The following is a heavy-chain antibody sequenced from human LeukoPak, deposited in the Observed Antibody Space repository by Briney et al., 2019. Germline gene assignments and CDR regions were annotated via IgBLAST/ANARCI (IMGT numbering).Heavy chain of an antibody. V-gene: IGHV1-8*01. CDR3: ARALNIAARPLYY. CDR1: GYTFTSYD. J-gene: IGHJ4*02. D-gene: IGHD6-6*01. Sequence: ASVKVSCEASGYTFTSYDINWVRQATGQGLEWMGWMNPNSGNTGYAQKFQGRVTMTRNTSISTAYMELSSLRSEDTAVYYCARALNIAARPLYYWGQGTLVTVSS. CDR2: MNPNSGNT.